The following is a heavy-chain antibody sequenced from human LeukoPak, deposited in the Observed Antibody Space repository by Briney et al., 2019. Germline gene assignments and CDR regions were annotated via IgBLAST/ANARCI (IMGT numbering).Heavy chain of an antibody. V-gene: IGHV4-59*12. J-gene: IGHJ4*02. CDR2: IYYSGST. CDR1: GGSISSYY. CDR3: ARGTTGGNSAYFAS. D-gene: IGHD4-23*01. Sequence: SETLSLTCSVSGGSISSYYWGWIRQPPGKGLEWLGYIYYSGSTYYNPSLKSRVTISVDTSKNQFSLDLSSVTAADTAVYYCARGTTGGNSAYFASWGQGTLVTVSS.